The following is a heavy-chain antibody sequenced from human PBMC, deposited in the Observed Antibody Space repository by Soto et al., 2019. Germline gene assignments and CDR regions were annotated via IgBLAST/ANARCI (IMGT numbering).Heavy chain of an antibody. CDR1: GYSFTSYW. V-gene: IGHV5-51*01. J-gene: IGHJ6*02. CDR2: IYPGDSDT. CDR3: ARSPRSYDSSGYYSFYYYYGMDV. D-gene: IGHD3-22*01. Sequence: GESLKISCKGSGYSFTSYWIGWVRQMPGKGLEWMGIIYPGDSDTRYSPSFQGQVTISADKSISTAYLQWSSLKASDTAMYYRARSPRSYDSSGYYSFYYYYGMDVWGQGTTVTVSS.